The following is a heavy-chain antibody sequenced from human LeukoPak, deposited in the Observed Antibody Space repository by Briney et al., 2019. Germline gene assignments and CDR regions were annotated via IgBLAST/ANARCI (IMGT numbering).Heavy chain of an antibody. D-gene: IGHD4-17*01. V-gene: IGHV1-24*01. CDR2: FDPEDGET. CDR3: ATDSGRFYGDFDY. Sequence: ASVKVSCKASGYTFTSYDINWVRQATGQGLEWMGGFDPEDGETIYAQKFQGRVTMTEDTSTDTAYMELSSLRSEDTAVYYCATDSGRFYGDFDYWGQGTLVTVSS. CDR1: GYTFTSYD. J-gene: IGHJ4*02.